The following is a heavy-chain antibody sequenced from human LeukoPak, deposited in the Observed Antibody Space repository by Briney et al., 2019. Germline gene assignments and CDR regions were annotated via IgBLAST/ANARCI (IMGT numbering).Heavy chain of an antibody. D-gene: IGHD4-23*01. J-gene: IGHJ4*02. CDR2: IYPRDGST. V-gene: IGHV1-46*01. CDR3: ARLGPYGGNSDY. CDR1: GYSFTSNY. Sequence: ASVKVSCKASGYSFTSNYIHWVRQAPGQGLEWMGMIYPRDGSTSYAQKFQGRVTITADESTSTAYMELSSLRSEDTAVYYCARLGPYGGNSDYWGQGTLVTVSS.